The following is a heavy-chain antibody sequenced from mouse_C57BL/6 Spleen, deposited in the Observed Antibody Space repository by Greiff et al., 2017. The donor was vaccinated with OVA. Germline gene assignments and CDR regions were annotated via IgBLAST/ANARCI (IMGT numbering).Heavy chain of an antibody. CDR3: ARYWDERYFDV. Sequence: QVQLQQPGAELVRPGSSVKLSCKASGYTFTSYWMHWVKQRPIQGLEWIGNIDPSDSETHYNQKFKDKATLTVDKSSSTAYMQLSSLTSEDAAVYYCARYWDERYFDVWGTGTTVTVSS. J-gene: IGHJ1*03. CDR2: IDPSDSET. V-gene: IGHV1-52*01. D-gene: IGHD4-1*01. CDR1: GYTFTSYW.